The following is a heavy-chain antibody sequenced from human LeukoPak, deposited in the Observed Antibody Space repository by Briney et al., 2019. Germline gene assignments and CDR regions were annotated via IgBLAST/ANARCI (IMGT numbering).Heavy chain of an antibody. J-gene: IGHJ1*01. V-gene: IGHV3-53*01. CDR2: IYSGGST. D-gene: IGHD2-21*02. CDR3: ARSDETAPAEDFQH. CDR1: GFSVSSNY. Sequence: GGSLRLSCAASGFSVSSNYMSWVRQAPGKGLEWVSVIYSGGSTYYADSVKGRFTISRDNSKNTLYLQMKSLRAEDTAVYYCARSDETAPAEDFQHWGQGTLVTVSS.